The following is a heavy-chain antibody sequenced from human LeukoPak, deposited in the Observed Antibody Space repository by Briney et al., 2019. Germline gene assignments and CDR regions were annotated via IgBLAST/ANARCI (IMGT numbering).Heavy chain of an antibody. J-gene: IGHJ1*01. V-gene: IGHV3-53*01. CDR2: IYSGGST. D-gene: IGHD2-21*02. CDR3: ARSDETAPAEDFQH. CDR1: GFSVSSNY. Sequence: GGSLRLSCAASGFSVSSNYMSWVRQAPGKGLEWVSVIYSGGSTYYADSVKGRFTISRDNSKNTLYLQMKSLRAEDTAVYYCARSDETAPAEDFQHWGQGTLVTVSS.